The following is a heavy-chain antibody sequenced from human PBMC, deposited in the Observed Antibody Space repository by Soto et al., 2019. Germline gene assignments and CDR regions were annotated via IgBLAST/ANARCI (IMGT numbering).Heavy chain of an antibody. V-gene: IGHV3-21*06. Sequence: PRLSCAASGLTFTRYSMNWVRQASGKGLEWVSSISSTSNYIYYGDSMKGRFTISRDNAKNSLYLEMNSLRAEDTAVYYCARESEYLISNFDYWGQGTLVTVSS. CDR3: ARESEYLISNFDY. J-gene: IGHJ4*02. CDR1: GLTFTRYS. D-gene: IGHD2-2*01. CDR2: ISSTSNYI.